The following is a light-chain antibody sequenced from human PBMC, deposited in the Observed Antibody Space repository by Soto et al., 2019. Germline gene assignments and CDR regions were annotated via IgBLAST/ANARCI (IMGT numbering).Light chain of an antibody. V-gene: IGKV1-16*01. CDR1: QGISNY. Sequence: DIQMTQSPSSLSASVGDRVTITCRASQGISNYLAWYQQKPGKVPKLLIYDVSSLQSGVPSRFSGSGSGTEFTLTISSLQPDDFATYYCQHYKMYSPWTFGQGTKVEIK. CDR3: QHYKMYSPWT. J-gene: IGKJ1*01. CDR2: DVS.